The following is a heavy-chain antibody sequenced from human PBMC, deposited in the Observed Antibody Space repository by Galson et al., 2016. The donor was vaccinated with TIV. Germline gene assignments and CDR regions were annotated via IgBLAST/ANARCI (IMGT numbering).Heavy chain of an antibody. CDR1: GYPFTAYY. Sequence: SVKICCKASGYPFTAYYIYWVLRAPRQGPLGMGWNNPHDDDTTYDQSLQGRVSMTRDTSISTASMELSRLRSADTAVFFCARGFNYGFDFYYGMDVWGQGTTVTVSS. V-gene: IGHV1-2*02. D-gene: IGHD5-18*01. CDR2: NNPHDDDT. J-gene: IGHJ6*02. CDR3: ARGFNYGFDFYYGMDV.